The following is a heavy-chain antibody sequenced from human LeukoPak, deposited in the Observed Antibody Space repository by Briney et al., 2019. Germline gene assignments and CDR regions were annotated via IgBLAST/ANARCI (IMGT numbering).Heavy chain of an antibody. Sequence: ASVKVSCKASGYTFTGYYMHWVRQAPGQGLEWMGWINPNSGGTNYAQKFQGRVTMTRDTSISTAYMELSRLRSDDTAVYYCARELNEIAPLYYYYYGMDVWGQGTTVTVSS. CDR2: INPNSGGT. D-gene: IGHD2-8*01. CDR3: ARELNEIAPLYYYYYGMDV. V-gene: IGHV1-2*02. J-gene: IGHJ6*02. CDR1: GYTFTGYY.